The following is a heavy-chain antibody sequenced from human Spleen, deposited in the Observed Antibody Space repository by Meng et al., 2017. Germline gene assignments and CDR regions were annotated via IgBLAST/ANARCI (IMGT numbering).Heavy chain of an antibody. J-gene: IGHJ4*02. CDR2: INPNSGGT. CDR3: ARDLRAISANDY. CDR1: GYTFTDYY. D-gene: IGHD2-15*01. V-gene: IGHV1-2*06. Sequence: ASVKVSCKASGYTFTDYYIHWLRQAPGQGLVWMGRINPNSGGTYFAQKFQDRVTMTRDTSVSTAYMELRRLRLDDTAVYYCARDLRAISANDYWGQGTLVTVSS.